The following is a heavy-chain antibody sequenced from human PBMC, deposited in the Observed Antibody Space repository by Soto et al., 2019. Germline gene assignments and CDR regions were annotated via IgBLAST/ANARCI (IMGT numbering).Heavy chain of an antibody. CDR1: GYTFTSYG. V-gene: IGHV1-18*01. CDR3: ARDRAVVLWKVDGMDV. CDR2: ISAYNGNT. J-gene: IGHJ6*02. Sequence: QVQLVQSGAEVKKPGASVKVSCKASGYTFTSYGISWVRQAPGQGLEWMGWISAYNGNTNYAQKLQGRVTMTTDTSTSTACMELRSLRSDDTAVYYCARDRAVVLWKVDGMDVWGQGTTVTVSS. D-gene: IGHD2-21*01.